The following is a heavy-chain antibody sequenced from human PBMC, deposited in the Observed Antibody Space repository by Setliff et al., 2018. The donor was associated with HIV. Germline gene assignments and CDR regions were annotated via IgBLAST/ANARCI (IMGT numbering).Heavy chain of an antibody. CDR3: ARGFSSGWYGFDY. D-gene: IGHD6-19*01. J-gene: IGHJ4*02. V-gene: IGHV3-53*05. CDR2: IYSGGTT. Sequence: PGGSMRLSCAASGFTVSRYYMSWVRQAPGKGLEWVSIIYSGGTTYYADSVKGRFTISRDNSKNTLYLQMNSLRAEDTAVYYCARGFSSGWYGFDYWGQGTLVTVSS. CDR1: GFTVSRYY.